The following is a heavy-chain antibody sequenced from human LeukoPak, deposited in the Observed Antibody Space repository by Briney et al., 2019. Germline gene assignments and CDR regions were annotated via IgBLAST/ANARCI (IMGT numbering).Heavy chain of an antibody. V-gene: IGHV1-24*01. J-gene: IGHJ4*02. D-gene: IGHD3-16*01. Sequence: ASVKVSCKVSGYTLTELSMHWVRQAPGKGLEWMGGFDPEDGETIYAQKFQGRVTMTRDTSTSTVYMELSSLRSEDTAVYYCARDLAENWGQGTLVTVSS. CDR2: FDPEDGET. CDR3: ARDLAEN. CDR1: GYTLTELS.